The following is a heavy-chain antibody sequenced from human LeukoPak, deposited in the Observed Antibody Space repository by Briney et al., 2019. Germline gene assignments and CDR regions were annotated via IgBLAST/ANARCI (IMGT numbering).Heavy chain of an antibody. CDR1: GGSISSGGYS. D-gene: IGHD2-2*01. Sequence: SQTLSLTCAVSGGSISSGGYSWSWIRQPPGKGLEWIGYIYHSGSTYYNPSLKSRVTISVDRSKNQFSLKLSSVTAADTAVYYCATYIVVVPAAIGWFDSWGQGTLVTVSS. CDR2: IYHSGST. V-gene: IGHV4-30-2*01. J-gene: IGHJ5*01. CDR3: ATYIVVVPAAIGWFDS.